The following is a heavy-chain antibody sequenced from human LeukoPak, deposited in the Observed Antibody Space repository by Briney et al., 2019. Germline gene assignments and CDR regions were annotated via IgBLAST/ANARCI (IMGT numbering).Heavy chain of an antibody. CDR3: AKGGNSYGPPFWFDY. Sequence: PGGSLRLSCAASGFTFSSYAMSWVRQAPGKGLEWVSAISGSGGSRYSADSVKGRFTISRDNSKNTLYLQMNSLRAEDTAVYYCAKGGNSYGPPFWFDYWGQGTLVTVSS. D-gene: IGHD5-18*01. J-gene: IGHJ4*02. CDR2: ISGSGGSR. V-gene: IGHV3-23*01. CDR1: GFTFSSYA.